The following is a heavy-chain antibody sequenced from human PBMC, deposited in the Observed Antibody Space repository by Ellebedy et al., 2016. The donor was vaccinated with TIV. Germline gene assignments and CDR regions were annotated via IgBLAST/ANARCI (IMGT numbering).Heavy chain of an antibody. CDR2: IKTKTDGGTT. CDR1: GFIFSNAW. CDR3: TTDLGVIVEVEG. V-gene: IGHV3-15*07. Sequence: PGGSLRLSCAASGFIFSNAWMNWVRQAPGKGLEWVARIKTKTDGGTTDYAAPVKGRFSISRDDSRNTLHLQMNSLKTEDTAVYYCTTDLGVIVEVEGWGQGTQVTVSS. D-gene: IGHD3-22*01. J-gene: IGHJ4*02.